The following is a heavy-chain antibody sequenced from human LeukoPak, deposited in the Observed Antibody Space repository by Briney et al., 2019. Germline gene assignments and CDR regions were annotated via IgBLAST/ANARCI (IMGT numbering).Heavy chain of an antibody. CDR3: AKASPPYYEVPRGMAV. Sequence: PGGSLRLSCAASGFGFGQYEMNWVRQAPGKGLEWIAYISVRAGTIYYGDSAEGRFTISRDDAKHSLYLQMNGLRVEDTAIYYCAKASPPYYEVPRGMAVWGQGTTVTV. CDR1: GFGFGQYE. V-gene: IGHV3-48*03. CDR2: ISVRAGTI. J-gene: IGHJ6*02. D-gene: IGHD3-22*01.